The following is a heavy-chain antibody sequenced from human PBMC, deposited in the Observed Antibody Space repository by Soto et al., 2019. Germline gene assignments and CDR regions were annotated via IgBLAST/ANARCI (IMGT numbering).Heavy chain of an antibody. CDR1: GGSISSSSYY. J-gene: IGHJ6*02. V-gene: IGHV4-39*01. D-gene: IGHD2-2*01. CDR2: IYYSGST. CDR3: ARDEYQLLSGHYYYYYGMDV. Sequence: SETLSLTCTVSGGSISSSSYYWGWIRQPPGKGLEWIGSIYYSGSTYYNPSLKSRVTISVDTSKNQFSLKLSSVTAADTAVYYCARDEYQLLSGHYYYYYGMDVWGQGTTVTVS.